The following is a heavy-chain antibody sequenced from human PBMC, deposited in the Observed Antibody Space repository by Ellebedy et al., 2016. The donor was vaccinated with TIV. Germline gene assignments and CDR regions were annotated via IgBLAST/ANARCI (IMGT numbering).Heavy chain of an antibody. Sequence: AASVKVSCKASGYTFTKYGISWVRQAPGQGLEWMGWVSAYNGNTNYAQKLQGRATMTTDTSTSTAYMELRSLRSDDTAVYYCARDIDIAAGTTEMIAFDIWGQGTMVTVSS. D-gene: IGHD6-13*01. J-gene: IGHJ3*02. V-gene: IGHV1-18*01. CDR1: GYTFTKYG. CDR2: VSAYNGNT. CDR3: ARDIDIAAGTTEMIAFDI.